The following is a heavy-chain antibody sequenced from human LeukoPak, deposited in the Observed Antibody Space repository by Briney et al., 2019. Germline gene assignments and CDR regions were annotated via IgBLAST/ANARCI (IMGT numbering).Heavy chain of an antibody. J-gene: IGHJ6*03. CDR2: INHSGST. CDR1: GGSFSGYY. CDR3: ARSGIVPAYYYYYYMDV. V-gene: IGHV4-34*01. Sequence: PSETLSLTCAVYGGSFSGYYWSWIRQPPGKGLEWIGEINHSGSTNYNPSLKSRVTISVDTSKNQFSLKLSSVTAADTAVYYCARSGIVPAYYYYYYMDVWGKGTTVTVSS. D-gene: IGHD2-2*01.